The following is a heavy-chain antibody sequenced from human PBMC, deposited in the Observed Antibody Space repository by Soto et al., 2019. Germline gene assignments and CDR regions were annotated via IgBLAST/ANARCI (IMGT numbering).Heavy chain of an antibody. D-gene: IGHD3-10*01. V-gene: IGHV4-59*08. CDR1: GGSMISYY. CDR2: TYYTGST. Sequence: TSETLSLTCTVSGGSMISYYWSWIRQPSGKGLEWIGYTYYTGSTNYNPSLKSRVTISVDTSKTRFSLTVNSVTAADTAVYYCAISGIRGGVGYFDFWGPGILVTVSS. CDR3: AISGIRGGVGYFDF. J-gene: IGHJ4*02.